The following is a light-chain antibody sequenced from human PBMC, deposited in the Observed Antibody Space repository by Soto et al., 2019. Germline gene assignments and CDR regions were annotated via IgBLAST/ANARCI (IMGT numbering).Light chain of an antibody. CDR1: QGIASW. CDR3: QQAHRFPRP. Sequence: DIQMTQSPSSVSASVGDRVTISCRASQGIASWLAWYQQKPGKAPELLIFAASSLKSGVPSRFSCSGFGTDFALIISSQHAEDFATYYCQQAHRFPRPFGKGTNVEI. CDR2: AAS. J-gene: IGKJ1*01. V-gene: IGKV1-12*01.